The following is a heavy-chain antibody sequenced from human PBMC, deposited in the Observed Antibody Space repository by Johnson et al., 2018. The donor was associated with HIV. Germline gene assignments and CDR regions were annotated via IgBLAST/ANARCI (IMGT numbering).Heavy chain of an antibody. CDR2: IWYDGNNK. Sequence: QLVESGGGVVQPGRSLRLSCAASGFTFSSYGMHWVRQAPGKGLEWVAVIWYDGNNKYYADSVKGRFTISRDNSKNTLYLQMNSLRAEDTAVYYCVKDRGSTGIPAAFDIWGQGTMVTVSS. V-gene: IGHV3-33*06. CDR1: GFTFSSYG. J-gene: IGHJ3*02. CDR3: VKDRGSTGIPAAFDI. D-gene: IGHD1-26*01.